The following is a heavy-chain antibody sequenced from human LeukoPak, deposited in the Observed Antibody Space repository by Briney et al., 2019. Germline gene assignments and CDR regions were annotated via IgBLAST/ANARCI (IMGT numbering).Heavy chain of an antibody. Sequence: SETLSLTCTVSGGSISSGGYYWSWIRQHPGKGLEWIGYIHYSGSTYYNPSLKSRVTISVDTSKNQFSLKLSSVTAADTAVYYCARAPYCDSTSCYTGNNWFDPWGQGTLVTVSS. CDR1: GGSISSGGYY. D-gene: IGHD2-2*02. CDR2: IHYSGST. V-gene: IGHV4-31*03. CDR3: ARAPYCDSTSCYTGNNWFDP. J-gene: IGHJ5*02.